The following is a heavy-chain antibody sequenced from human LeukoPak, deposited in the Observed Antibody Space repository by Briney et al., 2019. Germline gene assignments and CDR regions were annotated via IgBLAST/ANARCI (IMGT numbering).Heavy chain of an antibody. CDR1: GFTFSSYA. V-gene: IGHV3-23*01. J-gene: IGHJ5*02. CDR2: ISGSGGST. CDR3: AKDQENGGNSPFFS. D-gene: IGHD4-23*01. Sequence: GGSLRLSCAASGFTFSSYAMSWVRQAPGKGLEWVSAISGSGGSTYYADSVKGRFTISRDNSKNTPYLQMNSLRAEDTAVYYCAKDQENGGNSPFFSWGQGTLVTVSS.